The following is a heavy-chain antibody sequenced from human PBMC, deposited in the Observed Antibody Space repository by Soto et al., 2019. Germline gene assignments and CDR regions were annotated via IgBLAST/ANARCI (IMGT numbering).Heavy chain of an antibody. V-gene: IGHV1-69*12. CDR2: IIPMFGTA. CDR1: GGTFSTYA. D-gene: IGHD5-18*01. Sequence: QVQLVQSGAEVNKPESSVKVSCKAPGGTFSTYAISWVRQAPGQGLEWMGGIIPMFGTANYAQRFQDRVTITADESTNTVYMELSSLRSEDTAVYFCASGIQLWLRRIYNGYSGWGQGTLVTVSS. J-gene: IGHJ4*02. CDR3: ASGIQLWLRRIYNGYSG.